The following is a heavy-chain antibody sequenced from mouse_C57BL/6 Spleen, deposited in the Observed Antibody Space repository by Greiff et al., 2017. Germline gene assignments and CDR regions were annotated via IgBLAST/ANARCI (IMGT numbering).Heavy chain of an antibody. CDR2: IYPRSGNT. J-gene: IGHJ4*01. Sequence: VQLQQSGAELARPGASVKLSCKASGYTFTSYGISWVKQRTGQGLEWIGEIYPRSGNTYYNEKFKGKATLTADKSSSTAYMELRILTSEDSAVYFCASHDYDYYAMDYWGQGTSVTVSS. CDR1: GYTFTSYG. D-gene: IGHD2-4*01. CDR3: ASHDYDYYAMDY. V-gene: IGHV1-81*01.